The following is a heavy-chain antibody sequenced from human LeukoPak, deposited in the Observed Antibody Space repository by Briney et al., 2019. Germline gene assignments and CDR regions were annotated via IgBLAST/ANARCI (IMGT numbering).Heavy chain of an antibody. CDR1: GGSISSYY. CDR2: IYYSGST. Sequence: PSETLSLTCTVSGGSISSYYWSWIRQPPGKGLEWIGYIYYSGSTNYNPSLKSRVTISVDTSKNQFSLKLSSVTAADTAVYYCARHKLGPRAIQLWFHYYYGMDAWGQGTTVTVSS. V-gene: IGHV4-59*08. J-gene: IGHJ6*02. D-gene: IGHD5-18*01. CDR3: ARHKLGPRAIQLWFHYYYGMDA.